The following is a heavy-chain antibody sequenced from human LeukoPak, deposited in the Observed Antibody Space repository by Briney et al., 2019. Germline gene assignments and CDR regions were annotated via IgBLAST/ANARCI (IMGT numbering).Heavy chain of an antibody. CDR1: GGTFSSYE. Sequence: ASVKVSCKASGGTFSSYEISWVRQAPGQGLEWMGRVIPMLGVASYARRFQDRVTITADRSTSTAYMELNSLRSGDTAVYYCARGRATGYFDYWGQGTLVTVSS. CDR3: ARGRATGYFDY. V-gene: IGHV1-69*04. J-gene: IGHJ4*02. CDR2: VIPMLGVA.